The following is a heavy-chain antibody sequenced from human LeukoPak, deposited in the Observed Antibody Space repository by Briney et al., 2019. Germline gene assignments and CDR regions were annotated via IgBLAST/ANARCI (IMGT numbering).Heavy chain of an antibody. Sequence: GASVKVSCKPSGYTFTTYGISWVRQAPGQGLDWMGWINPYNANTKYAQKLQGRLTMTTDSSTSTAYMELRSLRSDNTAVYYCARELYGRFDYWGQGTLVTVSS. CDR2: INPYNANT. J-gene: IGHJ4*02. CDR1: GYTFTTYG. V-gene: IGHV1-18*01. D-gene: IGHD2-2*02. CDR3: ARELYGRFDY.